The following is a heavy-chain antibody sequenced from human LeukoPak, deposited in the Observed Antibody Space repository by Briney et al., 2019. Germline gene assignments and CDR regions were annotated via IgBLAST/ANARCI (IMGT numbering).Heavy chain of an antibody. V-gene: IGHV4-4*07. CDR1: GGSISSYY. CDR2: IYTSGST. J-gene: IGHJ2*01. D-gene: IGHD1-14*01. Sequence: SETLSLTCTVSGGSISSYYWSWIRQPAGKGLEWIGRIYTSGSTNYNPSLKSRVTMSVDTSKNQFSLKLSSVTAADTAVYYCARNPAHRTLGRARHDWYFDLWGRGTLVTVSS. CDR3: ARNPAHRTLGRARHDWYFDL.